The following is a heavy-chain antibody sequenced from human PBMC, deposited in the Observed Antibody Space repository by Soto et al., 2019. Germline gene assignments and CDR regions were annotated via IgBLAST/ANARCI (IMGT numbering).Heavy chain of an antibody. V-gene: IGHV1-69*02. D-gene: IGHD6-13*01. J-gene: IGHJ4*02. CDR1: EDTFSIYT. CDR2: VLPFLDVT. CDR3: ARDRKNSNWPNFDS. Sequence: QVQLVQSGSEVKEPGSSEKISCKTSEDTFSIYTLSWVLQAPGQGLVWMGRVLPFLDVTTYSQRFQGRVTITADRSTTTAYMELSSLTFEDTAVYYCARDRKNSNWPNFDSWGPGTLVTVSS.